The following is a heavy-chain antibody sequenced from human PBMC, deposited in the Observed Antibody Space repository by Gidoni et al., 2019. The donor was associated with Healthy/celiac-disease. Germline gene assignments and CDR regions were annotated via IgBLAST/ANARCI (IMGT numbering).Heavy chain of an antibody. Sequence: EVQLLESGGGLVQPGGSLRLSCAASGFSFSSYAMSWVRQAPGKGLEWVSVISGGGGRTYYADAVKGRFTISRDNLKNMLDLQMNSLRVEDTAVYYCAKGPFGSGWPQNYYYYGMDVWGQGTTVTVSS. J-gene: IGHJ6*02. CDR3: AKGPFGSGWPQNYYYYGMDV. D-gene: IGHD6-19*01. V-gene: IGHV3-23*01. CDR2: ISGGGGRT. CDR1: GFSFSSYA.